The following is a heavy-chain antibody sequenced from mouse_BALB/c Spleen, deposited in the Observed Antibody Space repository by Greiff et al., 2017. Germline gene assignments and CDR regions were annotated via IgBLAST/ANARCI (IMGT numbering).Heavy chain of an antibody. V-gene: IGHV1-28*01. CDR3: ARSGAATGGDY. CDR1: GYSFTSYY. CDR2: IDPFNGGT. Sequence: EVQLQQSGPELMKPGASVKISCKASGYSFTSYYMHWVKQSHGKSLEWIGYIDPFNGGTSYNQKFKGKATLTVDKSSSTAYMHLSSLTSEDSAVYYCARSGAATGGDYWGQGTTLTVSS. D-gene: IGHD1-2*01. J-gene: IGHJ2*01.